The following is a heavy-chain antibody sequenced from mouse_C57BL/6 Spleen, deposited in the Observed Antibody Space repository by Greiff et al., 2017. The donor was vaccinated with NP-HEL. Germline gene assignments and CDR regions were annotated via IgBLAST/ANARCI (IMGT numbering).Heavy chain of an antibody. CDR3: ARGRNLDY. Sequence: EVQLQQSGPELVKPGASVKISCKASGYSFTGYYMNWVKQSPEKSLEWIGEINPSNGGTTYNQKFKAKATLTVDNSSSTAYMQLKSLTSEDSAVYYGARGRNLDYWGQGTTLTVSS. J-gene: IGHJ2*01. V-gene: IGHV1-42*01. CDR2: INPSNGGT. CDR1: GYSFTGYY.